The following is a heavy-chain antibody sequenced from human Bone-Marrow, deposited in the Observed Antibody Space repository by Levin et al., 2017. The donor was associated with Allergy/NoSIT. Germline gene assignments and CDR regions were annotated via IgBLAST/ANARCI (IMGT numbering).Heavy chain of an antibody. Sequence: SVKVSCKSSGDTFSTYAISWVRQAPGQGLEWMGGIIPLYGIPNYAQKFRGRVTLTADESTRTAYMELSSLTSEDTAVYYCAFSLGDSLYYFDYWGQGTLVTVSS. CDR1: GDTFSTYA. D-gene: IGHD2-21*02. CDR2: IIPLYGIP. J-gene: IGHJ4*02. V-gene: IGHV1-69*13. CDR3: AFSLGDSLYYFDY.